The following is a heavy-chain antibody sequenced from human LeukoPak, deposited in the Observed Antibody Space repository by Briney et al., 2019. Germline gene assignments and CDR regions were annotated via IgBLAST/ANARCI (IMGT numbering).Heavy chain of an antibody. D-gene: IGHD3-10*02. CDR3: AELGITMIGGV. Sequence: PGRSLRLSCAASGFTFSSYAIHWVRQAPGKGLEWVTVISNDGSKKSYADSVKGRFIISRDNAKNSLYLQMNSLRAEDTAVYYCAELGITMIGGVWGKGTTVTISS. V-gene: IGHV3-30*07. CDR2: ISNDGSKK. CDR1: GFTFSSYA. J-gene: IGHJ6*03.